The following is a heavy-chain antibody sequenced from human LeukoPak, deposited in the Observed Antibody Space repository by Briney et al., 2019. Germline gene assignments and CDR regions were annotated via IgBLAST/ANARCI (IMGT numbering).Heavy chain of an antibody. D-gene: IGHD5-12*01. J-gene: IGHJ5*02. CDR3: AKDPLVATTRGWFDP. Sequence: GGSLRLSCAASGFTFSNAWMSWVRQAPGKGLEWVSGITSNGGTTGYEDSVKGRFTISRDNSKNTLYLQMNSLRAEDTAVYYCAKDPLVATTRGWFDPWGQGTLVTVSS. CDR1: GFTFSNAW. V-gene: IGHV3-23*01. CDR2: ITSNGGTT.